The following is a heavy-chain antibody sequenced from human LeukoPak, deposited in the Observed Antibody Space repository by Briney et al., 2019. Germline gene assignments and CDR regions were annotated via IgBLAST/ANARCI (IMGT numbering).Heavy chain of an antibody. CDR3: ANEIRPNDY. D-gene: IGHD4-17*01. CDR2: IGISGTKT. J-gene: IGHJ4*02. Sequence: GGSLRLSCAASGFTFSSYWMSWVRQAPGKGLEWVSAIGISGTKTYYGDSVKGRFLISRDNSKNTLYLQMNSLRVEDTAVYFCANEIRPNDYWGQGTLVTVAS. V-gene: IGHV3-23*01. CDR1: GFTFSSYW.